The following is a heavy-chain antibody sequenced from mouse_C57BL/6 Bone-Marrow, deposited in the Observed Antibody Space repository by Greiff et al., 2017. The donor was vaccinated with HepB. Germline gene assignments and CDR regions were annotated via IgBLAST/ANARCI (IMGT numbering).Heavy chain of an antibody. V-gene: IGHV1-69*01. Sequence: VQLQQPGAELVMPGASVKLSCKASGYTFTSYWMHWVKQRHGQGLEWIGEIEPSYSYTNYNQKFNGKSTSTVDKSSSKAYMLLSILTSEDSAVDYCARDYYGSTPYWYFDVWGTGTTVTVSS. CDR1: GYTFTSYW. CDR2: IEPSYSYT. D-gene: IGHD1-1*01. J-gene: IGHJ1*03. CDR3: ARDYYGSTPYWYFDV.